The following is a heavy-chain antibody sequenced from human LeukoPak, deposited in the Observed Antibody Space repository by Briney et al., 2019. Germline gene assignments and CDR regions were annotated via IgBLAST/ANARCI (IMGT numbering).Heavy chain of an antibody. D-gene: IGHD3-16*01. Sequence: PGGSLRLSCTASGFNFGDYWMSWVRQGPGKGLEWVANINQDGSEKSYVDSVKGRFTISRDNSKNTLYLQMTSLRADDTAVYYCAGDRVLHYFDYWGQGALVTVSS. CDR3: AGDRVLHYFDY. CDR2: INQDGSEK. V-gene: IGHV3-7*01. J-gene: IGHJ4*02. CDR1: GFNFGDYW.